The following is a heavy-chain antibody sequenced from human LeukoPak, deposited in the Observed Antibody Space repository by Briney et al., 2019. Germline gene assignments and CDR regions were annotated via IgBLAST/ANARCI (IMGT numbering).Heavy chain of an antibody. CDR1: GGSFSGDF. V-gene: IGHV4-39*01. D-gene: IGHD6-13*01. CDR2: IYYSGST. Sequence: PSETLSLTCAVYGGSFSGDFWGWIRQPPGKGLEWIGSIYYSGSTYYNPSLKSRVTISVDTSKNQFSLKLSSVTAADTAVYYCARYWVAAAANDAFDIWGQGTMVTVSS. J-gene: IGHJ3*02. CDR3: ARYWVAAAANDAFDI.